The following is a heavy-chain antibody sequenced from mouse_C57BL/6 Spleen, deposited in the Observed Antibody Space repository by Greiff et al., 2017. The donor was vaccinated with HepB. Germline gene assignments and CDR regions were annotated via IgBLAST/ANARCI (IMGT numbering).Heavy chain of an antibody. CDR3: ARGRGTTEYFDY. D-gene: IGHD1-1*01. J-gene: IGHJ2*01. Sequence: VQLQQSGPELVKPGASVKISCKASGYAFSSSWMNWVKQRPGKGLEWIGRIYPGDGDTNYNGKFKGKATLTADKSSSTAYMQLSSLTSEDSAVYFCARGRGTTEYFDYGGQGTTLTVSA. CDR2: IYPGDGDT. CDR1: GYAFSSSW. V-gene: IGHV1-82*01.